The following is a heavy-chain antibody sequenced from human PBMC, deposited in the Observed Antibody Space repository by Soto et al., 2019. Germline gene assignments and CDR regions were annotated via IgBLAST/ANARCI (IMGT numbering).Heavy chain of an antibody. CDR3: AREAVTDIVVVPAAKRRTYYFDY. V-gene: IGHV1-2*04. D-gene: IGHD2-2*01. CDR1: GYTFTGYY. Sequence: ASVKVSCKASGYTFTGYYMHWVRQAPGQGLEWMGWINPNSGGTNYAQKFQGWVTMTRDTSISTAYMELSRLRSDDTAVYYCAREAVTDIVVVPAAKRRTYYFDYWGQGTLVTVSS. J-gene: IGHJ4*02. CDR2: INPNSGGT.